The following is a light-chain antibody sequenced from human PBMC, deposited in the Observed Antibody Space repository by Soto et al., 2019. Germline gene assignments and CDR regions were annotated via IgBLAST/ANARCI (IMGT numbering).Light chain of an antibody. CDR1: QNVSSY. J-gene: IGKJ4*01. V-gene: IGKV3-11*01. CDR3: HQRTNLIP. Sequence: EIVMTQSTATLSWSPGEIATLSCRASQNVSSYLAWYQQKPGQGPRLLIYNASNRATGIPARFNGSGSGTDFTLNISSLEPEDFAVYYCHQRTNLIPFGGGTKV. CDR2: NAS.